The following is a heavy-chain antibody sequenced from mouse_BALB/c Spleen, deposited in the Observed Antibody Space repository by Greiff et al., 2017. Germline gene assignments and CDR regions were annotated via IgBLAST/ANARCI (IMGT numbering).Heavy chain of an antibody. J-gene: IGHJ3*01. CDR1: GFTFSSYA. Sequence: EVMLVESGGGLVKPGGSLKLSCAASGFTFSSYAMSWVRQTPEKRLEWVATISSGGSYTYSPDSVKGRFTISRDNAKNTLYLQMSSLRSEDTAMYYCARRGGNYVGFAYWGQGTLVTVSA. CDR3: ARRGGNYVGFAY. D-gene: IGHD2-1*01. CDR2: ISSGGSYT. V-gene: IGHV5-9-1*01.